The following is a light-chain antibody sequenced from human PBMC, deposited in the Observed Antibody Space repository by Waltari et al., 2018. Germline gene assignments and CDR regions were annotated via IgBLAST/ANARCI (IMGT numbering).Light chain of an antibody. CDR3: QVWDSSSNHGI. J-gene: IGLJ2*01. V-gene: IGLV3-21*02. CDR2: DDT. Sequence: YVLTQPPSVSVAPRPTATFARGGKSTGSKSLHWYQPKADQAPMLVLYDDTKRPPGVPERFAGSNSGNTATLTISRVEAGDEADYFCQVWDSSSNHGIFGGGTKLTVL. CDR1: STGSKS.